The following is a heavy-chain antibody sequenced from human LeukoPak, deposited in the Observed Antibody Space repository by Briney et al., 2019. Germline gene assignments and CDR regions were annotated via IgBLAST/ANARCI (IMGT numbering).Heavy chain of an antibody. V-gene: IGHV3-74*01. J-gene: IGHJ4*02. D-gene: IGHD3-10*01. Sequence: GGSLRLSCAASGFTFTSHWMHWVRQAPGKGLVWVSHINSDGSSTSYADSVKGRFTISRDNAKNTLYLQMNSLRAEDTAVYYCARGGYYSSGSYYYWGQGNLVTVSS. CDR1: GFTFTSHW. CDR2: INSDGSST. CDR3: ARGGYYSSGSYYY.